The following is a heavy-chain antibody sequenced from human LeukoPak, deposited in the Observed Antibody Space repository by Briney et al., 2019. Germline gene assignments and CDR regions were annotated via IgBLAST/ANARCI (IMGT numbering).Heavy chain of an antibody. Sequence: GGSLRLSCAGSGFTFSTYSMNWVRQAPGKGLEWVSYISSTTGTTYYADSVKGRFTISRDNAKNSLYLQMNSLRAEDTAVYYCARSHQDYYDSSGYYYSAFDIWGQGTMVTVSS. CDR2: ISSTTGTT. J-gene: IGHJ3*02. CDR3: ARSHQDYYDSSGYYYSAFDI. CDR1: GFTFSTYS. D-gene: IGHD3-22*01. V-gene: IGHV3-48*01.